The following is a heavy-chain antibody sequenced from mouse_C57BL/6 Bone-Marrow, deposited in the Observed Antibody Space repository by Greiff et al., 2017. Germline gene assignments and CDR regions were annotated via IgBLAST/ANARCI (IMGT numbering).Heavy chain of an antibody. CDR2: IYPGDGDT. J-gene: IGHJ4*01. CDR1: GYAFSSPW. Sequence: QVQLKQSGPELVKPGASVKISCKASGYAFSSPWMNWVKQRPGKGLEWIGRIYPGDGDTNYHGKFKGKATLTADKSSSTAYMQRGSLASEDSAVCVCARARKAMDYWGQGTAVTVSS. V-gene: IGHV1-82*01. CDR3: ARARKAMDY.